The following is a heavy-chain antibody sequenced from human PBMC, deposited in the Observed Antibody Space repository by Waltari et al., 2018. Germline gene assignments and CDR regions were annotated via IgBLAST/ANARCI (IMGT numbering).Heavy chain of an antibody. D-gene: IGHD2-15*01. Sequence: QVQLVQSGAEVKKPGSSVKVSCKASGGTFSSYTISWVRQAPGQGLEWMGRIIPILVIANYEQKVQGRVTITADKSTSTAYMELSSLRSEDTAVYYCARDDGYCSGGSCYLVDYWGQGTLVTVSS. CDR1: GGTFSSYT. J-gene: IGHJ4*02. CDR2: IIPILVIA. V-gene: IGHV1-69*08. CDR3: ARDDGYCSGGSCYLVDY.